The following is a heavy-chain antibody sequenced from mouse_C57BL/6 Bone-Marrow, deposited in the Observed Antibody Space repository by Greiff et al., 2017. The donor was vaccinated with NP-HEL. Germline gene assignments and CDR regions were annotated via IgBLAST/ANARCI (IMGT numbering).Heavy chain of an antibody. CDR1: GFTFTDYY. CDR3: ARYGYYSNYDYAMDY. V-gene: IGHV7-3*01. D-gene: IGHD2-5*01. J-gene: IGHJ4*01. CDR2: IRNKANGYTT. Sequence: EVQVVESGGGLVQPGGSLSLSCAASGFTFTDYYMSWVRQPPGKALEWLGFIRNKANGYTTEYSASVKCRFTISRDNSQSILYLQMNALRAEDSATYYCARYGYYSNYDYAMDYWGQGTSVTVSS.